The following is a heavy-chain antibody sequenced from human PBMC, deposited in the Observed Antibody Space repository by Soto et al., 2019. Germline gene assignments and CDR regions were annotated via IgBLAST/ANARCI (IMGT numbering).Heavy chain of an antibody. CDR1: GFTFSNCG. J-gene: IGHJ6*02. D-gene: IGHD1-26*01. V-gene: IGHV3-33*01. Sequence: GGSLRLSCAASGFTFSNCGMHWVRQAPGKGLEWVAIIWHDGNNKYYADSVRGRFIISRDNSKNRLYLQMNSLRAEDTAVYYCASDLVGASDSYGLDVWGQGTPVTVS. CDR3: ASDLVGASDSYGLDV. CDR2: IWHDGNNK.